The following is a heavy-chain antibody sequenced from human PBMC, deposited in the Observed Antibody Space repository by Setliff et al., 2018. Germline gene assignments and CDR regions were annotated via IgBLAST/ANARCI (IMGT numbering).Heavy chain of an antibody. Sequence: SETLSLTCTVSGGSISSSSYYWGWIRQPPGKGLEWIGSIYYSGSTYYNPSLKSRVTISVDTSKNQFSLKLSSVTAADTAVYYCARETTYNSSWYGWFDPWGQGTLVTVSS. J-gene: IGHJ5*02. CDR3: ARETTYNSSWYGWFDP. V-gene: IGHV4-39*07. CDR2: IYYSGST. D-gene: IGHD6-13*01. CDR1: GGSISSSSYY.